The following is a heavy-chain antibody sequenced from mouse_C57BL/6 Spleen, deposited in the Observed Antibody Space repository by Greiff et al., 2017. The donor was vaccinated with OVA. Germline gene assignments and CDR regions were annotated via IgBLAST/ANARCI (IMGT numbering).Heavy chain of an antibody. J-gene: IGHJ2*01. CDR3: ASGVATRGDFDY. D-gene: IGHD1-1*02. V-gene: IGHV1-52*01. CDR1: GYTFTSYW. Sequence: QVQLKQPGAELVRPGSSVKLSCKASGYTFTSYWMHWVKQRPIQGLEWIGNIDPSDSETHYNQKFKDKATLTVDKSSSTAYMQLSSLTSEDSAVYYCASGVATRGDFDYWGQGTTLTVSS. CDR2: IDPSDSET.